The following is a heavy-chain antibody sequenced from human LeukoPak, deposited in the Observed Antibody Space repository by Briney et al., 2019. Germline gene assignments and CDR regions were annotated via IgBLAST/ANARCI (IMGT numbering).Heavy chain of an antibody. Sequence: GGSLRLSCAASGFTFDDYAMHWVRQAPGKGLEWVSGISWNSGSIGYADSVKGRFTISRDNAKNSLYLQMNSLRAEDTALYYCAKAPDIAVAGTSYFDYWGQGTLVTVSS. V-gene: IGHV3-9*01. CDR2: ISWNSGSI. D-gene: IGHD6-19*01. CDR3: AKAPDIAVAGTSYFDY. CDR1: GFTFDDYA. J-gene: IGHJ4*02.